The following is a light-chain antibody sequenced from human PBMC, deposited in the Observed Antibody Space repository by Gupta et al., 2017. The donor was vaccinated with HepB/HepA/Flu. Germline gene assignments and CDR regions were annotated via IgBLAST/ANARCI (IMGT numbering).Light chain of an antibody. CDR2: EVS. J-gene: IGLJ2*01. Sequence: QSALTQPAFVSGSPGRSITISCTGTSSDVVSNNLVSWFQHHPGKVPKLMIYEVSKRPSGVSNRFSASKSDNTASLTISGLQAEDDADYYCCSSAGTGSIYIFGGGTKLTVL. CDR1: SSDVVSNNL. CDR3: CSSAGTGSIYI. V-gene: IGLV2-23*02.